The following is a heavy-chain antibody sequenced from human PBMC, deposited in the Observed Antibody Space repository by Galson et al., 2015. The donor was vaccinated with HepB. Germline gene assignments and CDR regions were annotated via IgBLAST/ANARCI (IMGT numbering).Heavy chain of an antibody. Sequence: SVKVSCKASGCTFSSYAISWVRQAPGQGLEWMGGIIPIFGTANYAQKFQGRVTITADESTSTAYMELSSLRSEDTAVYYCASLGVWTRRSVRGNFDYWGQGTLVTVSS. V-gene: IGHV1-69*13. CDR3: ASLGVWTRRSVRGNFDY. CDR2: IIPIFGTA. CDR1: GCTFSSYA. D-gene: IGHD3-10*01. J-gene: IGHJ4*02.